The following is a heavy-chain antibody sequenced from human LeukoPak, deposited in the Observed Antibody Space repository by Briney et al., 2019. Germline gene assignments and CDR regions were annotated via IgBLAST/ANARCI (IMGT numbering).Heavy chain of an antibody. CDR1: GGSISSYY. CDR3: ARHRNYYYYCMDV. J-gene: IGHJ6*02. Sequence: PSETLSLTCTVSGGSISSYYWSWIRQPPGKGLEWIGYIYYRGNTNYNPSLKSRVTISVDTSKNQFSLKLSSVTAADTAVYYCARHRNYYYYCMDVWGQGTTVTVSS. CDR2: IYYRGNT. V-gene: IGHV4-59*08.